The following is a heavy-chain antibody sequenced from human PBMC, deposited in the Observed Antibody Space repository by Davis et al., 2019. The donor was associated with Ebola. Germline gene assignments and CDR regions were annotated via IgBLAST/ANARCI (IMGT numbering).Heavy chain of an antibody. CDR1: GFTVSSNY. V-gene: IGHV3-66*01. Sequence: PGGSLRLSCAASGFTVSSNYMSWVRQAPGKGLEWVSVIYSGGSTYYADSVKGRFTISRDNSKNTLYLQMNSLRAEDTAVYYCAKERIVGATPSSWYFDLWGRGTLVTVSS. J-gene: IGHJ2*01. CDR2: IYSGGST. D-gene: IGHD1-26*01. CDR3: AKERIVGATPSSWYFDL.